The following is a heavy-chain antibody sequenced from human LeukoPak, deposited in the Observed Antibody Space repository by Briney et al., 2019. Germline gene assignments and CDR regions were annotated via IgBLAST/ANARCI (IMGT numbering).Heavy chain of an antibody. V-gene: IGHV3-21*01. CDR3: ARAPTKTYYFDY. CDR2: ISSSSSYI. CDR1: GFTFSSYS. D-gene: IGHD1-1*01. Sequence: PGGSLRVPCAASGFTFSSYSMNGVRQAPGKGLEWVSSISSSSSYIYYADSVKGRFTISRDNAKNSLYLQMNSLRAEDTAVYYCARAPTKTYYFDYWGQGTLVTVSS. J-gene: IGHJ4*02.